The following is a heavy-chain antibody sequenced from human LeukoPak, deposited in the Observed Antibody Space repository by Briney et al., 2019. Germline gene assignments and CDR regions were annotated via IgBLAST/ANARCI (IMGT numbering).Heavy chain of an antibody. CDR3: AREEQWLVTHFDY. CDR2: IKQEGREK. J-gene: IGHJ4*02. CDR1: GFTFCRYW. Sequence: PGGSLRLSCAASGFTFCRYWMSWVRQAPGKGLEWVANIKQEGREKYYVDSVKGRFTIYRDNAKTSLYLQMNSLRAENTAVYYCAREEQWLVTHFDYWGQGTLVTVSS. V-gene: IGHV3-7*01. D-gene: IGHD6-19*01.